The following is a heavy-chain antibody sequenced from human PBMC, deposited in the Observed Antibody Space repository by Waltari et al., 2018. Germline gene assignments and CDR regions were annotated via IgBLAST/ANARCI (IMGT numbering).Heavy chain of an antibody. CDR1: GLNFNSYT. Sequence: EVQLVESGGGLVTPGGSLRLSCAASGLNFNSYTMNWVRQAPGKGLEWVSSIGANGDYIYYADSVKGRFTTSRDNARNSLYQQMTSLRAEDTAVYFCASHFEDYYYYMDVWGKGTTVTVSS. V-gene: IGHV3-21*01. CDR3: ASHFEDYYYYMDV. CDR2: IGANGDYI. J-gene: IGHJ6*03.